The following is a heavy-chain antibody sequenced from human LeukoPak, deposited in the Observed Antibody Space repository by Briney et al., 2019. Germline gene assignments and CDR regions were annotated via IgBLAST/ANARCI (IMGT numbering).Heavy chain of an antibody. Sequence: ASVKVSCKASGYTFTSYYMHWVRQAPGQGLEWMGIINPSGGSTSYAQKFQGRVTMTMDTSTSTVYMELSSLRSEDTAVYYCAREVVGGYGGLYYYYGMDVWGQGTTVTVSS. J-gene: IGHJ6*02. V-gene: IGHV1-46*01. D-gene: IGHD4-23*01. CDR2: INPSGGST. CDR3: AREVVGGYGGLYYYYGMDV. CDR1: GYTFTSYY.